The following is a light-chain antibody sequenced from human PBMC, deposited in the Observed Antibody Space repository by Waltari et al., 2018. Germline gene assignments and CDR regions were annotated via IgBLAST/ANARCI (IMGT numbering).Light chain of an antibody. CDR3: AAWDDSLNSWV. V-gene: IGLV1-44*01. J-gene: IGLJ3*02. Sequence: QSVLTQPPSASGTPGQRATISCSGSSSTIGSNTVNWYQQHPGTAPKLLIYSKNQRPSGVPDRFAGSKSGTSASLAISGLQSEDEADYYCAAWDDSLNSWVFGGGTKLTVL. CDR1: SSTIGSNT. CDR2: SKN.